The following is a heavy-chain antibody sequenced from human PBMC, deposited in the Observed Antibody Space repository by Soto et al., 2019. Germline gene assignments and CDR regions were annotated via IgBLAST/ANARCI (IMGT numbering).Heavy chain of an antibody. V-gene: IGHV3-33*01. Sequence: QVQLVESGGGVVQPGTSLRLACEASGFTFGNYGMHWVRQAPGKGLEWVAVIWHAGNYKYSADSVKGRFTISRDNSKNTLFLQMNLLAAGATAVYYCARDRAAAGKGGQYLDYWGQGNLVTVSS. CDR1: GFTFGNYG. J-gene: IGHJ4*02. CDR3: ARDRAAAGKGGQYLDY. D-gene: IGHD6-13*01. CDR2: IWHAGNYK.